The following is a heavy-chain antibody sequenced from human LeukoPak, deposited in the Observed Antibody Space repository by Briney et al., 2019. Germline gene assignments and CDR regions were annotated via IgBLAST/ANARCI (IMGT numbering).Heavy chain of an antibody. CDR1: GGSISSSSYY. V-gene: IGHV4-39*01. CDR3: ARLGNYYGSGTYWDS. J-gene: IGHJ4*02. Sequence: SETLSLTCTVSGGSISSSSYYWGWIRQPPGKGLEWIGSIYYSGSTHYNPSLKSRVTISVDTSKNQFSLKLSSVTAADTAVYYCARLGNYYGSGTYWDSWGQGTLVTVSS. D-gene: IGHD3-10*01. CDR2: IYYSGST.